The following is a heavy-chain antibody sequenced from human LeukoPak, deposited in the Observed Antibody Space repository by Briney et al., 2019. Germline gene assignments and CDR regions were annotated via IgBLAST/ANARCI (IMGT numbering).Heavy chain of an antibody. V-gene: IGHV4-59*08. J-gene: IGHJ4*02. CDR3: ARHLYFYGSGSRYFDF. D-gene: IGHD3-10*01. Sequence: PSETLSLTCTVSGGSISSYYWSWIRQPPGKGLEWIGTVYHSGSTYYNPSLETRVIISADTSKNQLSLGLSSVTAADTALYYCARHLYFYGSGSRYFDFWGQGTLVTVSS. CDR2: VYHSGST. CDR1: GGSISSYY.